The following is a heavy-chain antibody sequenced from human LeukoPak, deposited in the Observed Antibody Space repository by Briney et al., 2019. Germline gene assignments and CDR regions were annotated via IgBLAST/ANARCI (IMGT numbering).Heavy chain of an antibody. J-gene: IGHJ4*02. CDR3: ARVLYFDWLDAY. CDR1: GFTFSSYS. CDR2: ISSSGDYI. Sequence: GGSLRLSCAASGFTFSSYSMNWVRQAPGKGLEWVSSISSSGDYIYYADSVKGRFTISRDNAKSSLFLQMNSLRAEDTAVYYCARVLYFDWLDAYWGQGTLVTVSS. V-gene: IGHV3-21*01. D-gene: IGHD3-9*01.